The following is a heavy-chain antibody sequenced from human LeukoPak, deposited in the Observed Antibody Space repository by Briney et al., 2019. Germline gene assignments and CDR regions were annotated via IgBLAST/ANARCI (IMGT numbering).Heavy chain of an antibody. D-gene: IGHD1-26*01. V-gene: IGHV4-4*07. CDR2: VYTSGST. Sequence: SETLSLTCTVSGGSISSYYWSWIRQPAGKGLEWIGRVYTSGSTNYNPSLKSRVTVSVDTSKNQFYLKLSSVTAADTAVYYCARDGSSLREAYYFDYWGQGTLVTVSS. J-gene: IGHJ4*02. CDR1: GGSISSYY. CDR3: ARDGSSLREAYYFDY.